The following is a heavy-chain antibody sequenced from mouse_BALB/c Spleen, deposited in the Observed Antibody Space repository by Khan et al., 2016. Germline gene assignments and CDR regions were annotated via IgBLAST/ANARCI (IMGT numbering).Heavy chain of an antibody. D-gene: IGHD1-1*02. V-gene: IGHV2-6-7*01. CDR2: MWGDGST. CDR3: ARVWGDY. Sequence: QVQLKESGPGLVAPSQSLSITCTVSGFSLTGYGVNWVRQPPGKGLEWLGMMWGDGSTDYNSALKSRLSISKDNYKSQVFLKMNMLQTDDTARYYCARVWGDYWGQGTSVTVSS. CDR1: GFSLTGYG. J-gene: IGHJ4*01.